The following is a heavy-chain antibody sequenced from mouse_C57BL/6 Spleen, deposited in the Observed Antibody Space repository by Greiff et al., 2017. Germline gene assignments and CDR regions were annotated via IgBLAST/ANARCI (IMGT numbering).Heavy chain of an antibody. CDR3: ARSGRKAMDY. CDR2: INPNNGGT. V-gene: IGHV1-18*01. Sequence: VQLQQSGPELVKPGASVKIPCKASGYTFTDYNMDWVKQSHGKRLEWIGDINPNNGGTSYNQKFKGKATLTVDKSSSTAYMELRSLTSEETAVYYCARSGRKAMDYWGQGTSVTVSS. CDR1: GYTFTDYN. J-gene: IGHJ4*01. D-gene: IGHD6-1*01.